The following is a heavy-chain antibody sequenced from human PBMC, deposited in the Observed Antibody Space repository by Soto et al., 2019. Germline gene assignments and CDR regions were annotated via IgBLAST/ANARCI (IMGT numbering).Heavy chain of an antibody. Sequence: QVQLVQSGAEVKKPGASVKVSCKASGYTFTSYDINWVRQATGQGLEWMGWMNPNSGNTGYAQKFQDRVIMTRNTSTSTAYIELSSPTSDHTAVYYCARVVRGVIDYWGQGTLVTVSS. CDR2: MNPNSGNT. CDR3: ARVVRGVIDY. D-gene: IGHD3-10*01. V-gene: IGHV1-8*01. CDR1: GYTFTSYD. J-gene: IGHJ4*02.